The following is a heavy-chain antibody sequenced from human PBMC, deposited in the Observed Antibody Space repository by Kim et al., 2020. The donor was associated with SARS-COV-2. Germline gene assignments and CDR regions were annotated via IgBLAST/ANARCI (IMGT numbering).Heavy chain of an antibody. CDR3: ARVASSYYDRSCPDY. Sequence: GGSLRLSCAASGFTFSSYWMSWVRQAPGKGLEWVANIKQDGSEKYYVDSVKGRFTISRDNAKNSLYLQMNSLRAEDTAVYYCARVASSYYDRSCPDYWGQGTLFTVSS. D-gene: IGHD3-22*01. CDR2: IKQDGSEK. J-gene: IGHJ4*02. CDR1: GFTFSSYW. V-gene: IGHV3-7*01.